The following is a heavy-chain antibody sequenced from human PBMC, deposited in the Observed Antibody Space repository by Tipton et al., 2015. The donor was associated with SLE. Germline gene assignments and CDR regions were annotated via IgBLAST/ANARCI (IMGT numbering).Heavy chain of an antibody. V-gene: IGHV4-4*07. CDR2: IYNSGTS. CDR1: GDSISSYY. D-gene: IGHD3-10*01. CDR3: ARDRGRPSSFDY. Sequence: LRLSCTVSGDSISSYYWSWIRQHAGKGLEWIGRIYNSGTSNYNPSLKSRVTMSVDTSKNQFSLKLSSVTAADTAVYYCARDRGRPSSFDYWGQGTLVTVSS. J-gene: IGHJ4*02.